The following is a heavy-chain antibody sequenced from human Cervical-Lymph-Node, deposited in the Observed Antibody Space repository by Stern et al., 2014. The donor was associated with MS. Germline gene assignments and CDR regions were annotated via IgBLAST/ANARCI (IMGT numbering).Heavy chain of an antibody. CDR3: TKGFTVTGTGYGVDV. V-gene: IGHV3-23*04. J-gene: IGHJ6*02. CDR1: GFTFSNYA. CDR2: ISGSVGNT. D-gene: IGHD6-19*01. Sequence: DVQLVESGGGLVQPGGSLRLSCAPSGFTFSNYAMSWIRQAPGKGLEWISSISGSVGNTFYADSVKGRFTIFRDNSKNTLEMQMNSLRAEDSALYYCTKGFTVTGTGYGVDVWGQGTTVTVSS.